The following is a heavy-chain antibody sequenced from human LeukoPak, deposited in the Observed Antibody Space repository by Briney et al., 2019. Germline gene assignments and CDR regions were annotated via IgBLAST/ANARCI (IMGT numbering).Heavy chain of an antibody. CDR2: ISYDGSNK. V-gene: IGHV3-30*04. D-gene: IGHD4-17*01. CDR3: AKDYGDMPYWYFDL. J-gene: IGHJ2*01. CDR1: GFTFSSYA. Sequence: PGGSLRLSCAASGFTFSSYAMHSVRQAPGKGLEWVAVISYDGSNKYYADSVKGRFTISRDNSKNTLSLQMNSLRAEDTARYYCAKDYGDMPYWYFDLWGRGTLVIVSS.